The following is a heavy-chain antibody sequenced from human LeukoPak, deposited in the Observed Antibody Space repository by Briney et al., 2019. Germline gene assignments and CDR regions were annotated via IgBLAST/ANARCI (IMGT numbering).Heavy chain of an antibody. CDR2: ISGSGGST. J-gene: IGHJ4*02. V-gene: IGHV3-23*01. Sequence: PGGSLRLSCAASGFTFSSYGMSWVRQAPGKGLEWVSAISGSGGSTYYADSVKGRFTISRDNSKNTLYLQMNSLRAEDTAVYYCAKAGRRYYGSGSYYNGSWGQGTLVTVSS. CDR3: AKAGRRYYGSGSYYNGS. D-gene: IGHD3-10*01. CDR1: GFTFSSYG.